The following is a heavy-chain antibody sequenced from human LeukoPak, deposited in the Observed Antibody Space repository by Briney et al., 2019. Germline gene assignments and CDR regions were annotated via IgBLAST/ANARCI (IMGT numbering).Heavy chain of an antibody. D-gene: IGHD3-10*01. CDR3: AKMAWLGDLPGEDH. Sequence: GGSLRLSCVGSGFTFSMCAMTWVRQAPGKGLEWVSTIDGSGGRTFYGDSVRGRFTISRDNFKNTLYLQMNSLRVEDTALYYCAKMAWLGDLPGEDHWGQGILVTVSS. CDR1: GFTFSMCA. J-gene: IGHJ4*02. V-gene: IGHV3-23*01. CDR2: IDGSGGRT.